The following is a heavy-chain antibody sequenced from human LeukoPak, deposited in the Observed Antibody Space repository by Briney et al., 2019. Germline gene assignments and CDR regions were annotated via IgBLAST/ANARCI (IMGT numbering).Heavy chain of an antibody. CDR2: IIPIFGTA. CDR3: ARDSGTSVYFDY. CDR1: GGTFSSYA. Sequence: ASVKVSCKASGGTFSSYAISWVRQAPGQGLEWMGGIIPIFGTASYAQKFQGRVTITADKSTSTAYMELSSLRSEDTAVYYCARDSGTSVYFDYWGQGTLVTVSS. V-gene: IGHV1-69*06. D-gene: IGHD1-7*01. J-gene: IGHJ4*02.